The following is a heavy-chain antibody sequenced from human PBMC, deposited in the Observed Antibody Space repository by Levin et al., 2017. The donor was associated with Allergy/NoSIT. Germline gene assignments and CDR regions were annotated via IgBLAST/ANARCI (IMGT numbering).Heavy chain of an antibody. CDR2: IDWDDDK. Sequence: SGPTLVKPTQTLTLTCTFSGFSLSTSGMRVSWIRQPPGKALEWLARIDWDDDKFYSTSLKTRLTISKDTSKNQVVLTMTNMDPVDTATYYCARTSYTAMDVDPYYFDYWGQGTLVTVSS. CDR3: ARTSYTAMDVDPYYFDY. CDR1: GFSLSTSGMR. J-gene: IGHJ4*02. D-gene: IGHD5-18*01. V-gene: IGHV2-70*04.